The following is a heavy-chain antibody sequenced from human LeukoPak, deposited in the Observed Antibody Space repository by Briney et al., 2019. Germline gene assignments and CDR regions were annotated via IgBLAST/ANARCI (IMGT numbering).Heavy chain of an antibody. CDR1: GFTFSNYW. J-gene: IGHJ4*02. V-gene: IGHV3-7*01. CDR3: ARDSPDSDFDY. Sequence: GGSRGLSCAASGFTFSNYWMSWVRQAPGKGLEWVANIKQDGSEKYYVDSVKGRFTISRDNAKNSLYLQMNSLRAEDTAVYYCARDSPDSDFDYWGQGALVTVSS. CDR2: IKQDGSEK.